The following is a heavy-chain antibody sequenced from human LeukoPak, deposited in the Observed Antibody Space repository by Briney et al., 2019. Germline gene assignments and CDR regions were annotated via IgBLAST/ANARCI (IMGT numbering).Heavy chain of an antibody. Sequence: SETLSLTCTVSGGSISSGGYYWSWIRQHPGKGLEWIGYIYYSGSTYYNPSLKSRVTISVDTSKNQFSLKLSSVTAADTAVYYCARVVVVVPAAQPLFDYWGQGTLVTVSS. J-gene: IGHJ4*02. CDR1: GGSISSGGYY. D-gene: IGHD2-2*01. V-gene: IGHV4-31*03. CDR2: IYYSGST. CDR3: ARVVVVVPAAQPLFDY.